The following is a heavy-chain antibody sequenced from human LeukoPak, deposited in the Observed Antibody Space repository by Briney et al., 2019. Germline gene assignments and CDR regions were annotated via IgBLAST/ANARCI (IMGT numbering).Heavy chain of an antibody. D-gene: IGHD4-17*01. CDR3: ARLKATVSIHAYFDY. Sequence: SGPTLVKPSETLSLTCTVSGGSFSSYYWTWIRQPPGKGLEWIGYIDHSGSTNYNPSLKSRVTISSDTSKNQFSLELSSVTAADTAVYYCARLKATVSIHAYFDYWGQGTLVTVSS. V-gene: IGHV4-59*01. CDR2: IDHSGST. CDR1: GGSFSSYY. J-gene: IGHJ4*02.